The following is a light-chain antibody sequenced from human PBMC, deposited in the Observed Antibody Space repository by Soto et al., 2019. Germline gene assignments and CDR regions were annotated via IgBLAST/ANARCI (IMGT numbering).Light chain of an antibody. J-gene: IGKJ3*01. CDR1: QSVSSSY. V-gene: IGKV3-20*01. CDR2: GAS. CDR3: QQYGSSPT. Sequence: EIVLTQSPGTLSLSPGERATLSCRASQSVSSSYFAWYQQKPGQAPRLIIAGASSRATGIPDRFSGSGSGTYFTLTISRLEPEDFAVYYCQQYGSSPTFGPGTKVDIK.